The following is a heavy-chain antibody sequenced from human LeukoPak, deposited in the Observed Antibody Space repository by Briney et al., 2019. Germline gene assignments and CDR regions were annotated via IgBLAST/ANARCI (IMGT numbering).Heavy chain of an antibody. V-gene: IGHV1-2*02. CDR1: GYTFTGYY. Sequence: ASVKVSCKASGYTFTGYYMHWVRQAPGQGLEWMGWIDPNSGGTNYAQKFQGRVTMTRDTSISTAYMELSRLRSDDTAVYYCARAHRYDGSGYRDYWGQGTLVTVSS. D-gene: IGHD3-22*01. CDR2: IDPNSGGT. J-gene: IGHJ4*02. CDR3: ARAHRYDGSGYRDY.